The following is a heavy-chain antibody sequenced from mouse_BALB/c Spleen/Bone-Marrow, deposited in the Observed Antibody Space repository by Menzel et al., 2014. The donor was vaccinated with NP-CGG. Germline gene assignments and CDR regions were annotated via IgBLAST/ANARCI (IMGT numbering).Heavy chain of an antibody. CDR3: ARGTNY. CDR1: GYTFTNYW. CDR2: TYPGDGDT. D-gene: IGHD3-3*01. Sequence: QVQLQQSGAELARPGASVKLSCKASGYTFTNYWMQWVKQRPGQGLEWIGATYPGDGDTRYTQRFKDKATLTADNSSTTAYMQLSNLASDDSAVYYCARGTNYWGQGTTLTVSS. V-gene: IGHV1-87*01. J-gene: IGHJ2*01.